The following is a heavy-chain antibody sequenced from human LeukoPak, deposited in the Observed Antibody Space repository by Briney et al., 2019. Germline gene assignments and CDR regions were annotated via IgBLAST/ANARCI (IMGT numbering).Heavy chain of an antibody. V-gene: IGHV4-34*01. Sequence: SETLSLTCAVYGGSFSGYYWSWIRQPPGKGLEWIGEINHSGSTNYNPSLKSRVTTSVDTSKNQFSLKLSSVTAADTAVYYCARAVSPDYYYDSSGPRYYFDYWGQGTLVTVSS. CDR3: ARAVSPDYYYDSSGPRYYFDY. CDR1: GGSFSGYY. J-gene: IGHJ4*02. D-gene: IGHD3-22*01. CDR2: INHSGST.